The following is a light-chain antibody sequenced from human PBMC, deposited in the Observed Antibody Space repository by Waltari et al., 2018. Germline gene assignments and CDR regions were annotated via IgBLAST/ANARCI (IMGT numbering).Light chain of an antibody. CDR3: QSADSSGTQGV. V-gene: IGLV3-25*03. CDR1: ALPKQY. Sequence: SYELTQPPSVSVSPGQTARITCSGDALPKQYALWYQQKPDQAPVLLIYKDSGRPSGIAERCSGSSSGTTVTLTLSGVQADDEADYYCQSADSSGTQGVFGTGTKVTVL. J-gene: IGLJ1*01. CDR2: KDS.